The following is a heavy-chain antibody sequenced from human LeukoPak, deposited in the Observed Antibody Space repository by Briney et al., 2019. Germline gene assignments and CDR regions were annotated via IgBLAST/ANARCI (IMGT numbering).Heavy chain of an antibody. Sequence: PGGSLRVSCAASGFTFSSYGMHWVRQAPGKGLEWVAVISYDGSNKYYADYVKGRSTISRDNSKNTLSLQMNSLSPEDTAVYYCAKVLSGRKGSFDYWGQGTLVTVSS. J-gene: IGHJ4*02. CDR1: GFTFSSYG. D-gene: IGHD3-10*01. CDR2: ISYDGSNK. CDR3: AKVLSGRKGSFDY. V-gene: IGHV3-30*18.